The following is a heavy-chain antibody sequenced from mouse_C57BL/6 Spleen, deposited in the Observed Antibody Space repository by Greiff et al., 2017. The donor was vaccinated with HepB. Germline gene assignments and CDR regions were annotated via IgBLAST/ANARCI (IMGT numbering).Heavy chain of an antibody. J-gene: IGHJ4*01. CDR3: ARGLDAMDY. Sequence: EVQLQQSGPVLVKPGASVKMSCKASGYTFTDYYMNWVKQSHGKSLEWIGVINPYNGGTSYNQKFKGKATLTVDKSSSTAYMELNSLTSEDSAVYYCARGLDAMDYWGQGTSVTVSS. CDR1: GYTFTDYY. V-gene: IGHV1-19*01. CDR2: INPYNGGT. D-gene: IGHD3-3*01.